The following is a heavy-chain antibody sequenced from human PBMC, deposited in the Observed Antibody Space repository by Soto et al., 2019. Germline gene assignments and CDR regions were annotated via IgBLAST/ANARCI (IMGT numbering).Heavy chain of an antibody. J-gene: IGHJ3*02. CDR2: IIPIFGTA. CDR3: ARPVGATGPDAFDI. CDR1: GGTFSSYA. Sequence: SVKVSCKASGGTFSSYAISWVRQAPGQGLEWMGGIIPIFGTANYAQKFQGRVTITADESTSTAYMELSSLRSEDTAVYYCARPVGATGPDAFDIWGQGTLVTVSS. D-gene: IGHD1-26*01. V-gene: IGHV1-69*13.